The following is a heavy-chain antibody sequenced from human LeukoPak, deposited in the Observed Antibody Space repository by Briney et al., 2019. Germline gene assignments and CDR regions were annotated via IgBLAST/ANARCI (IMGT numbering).Heavy chain of an antibody. Sequence: SETLSLTCTVSGGSISSSSYYWGWIRQPPGKGLEWIGSIYYGGSTYYNSSLKSRVTISVDISKNQFSLKVSPVTAADTAVYYCARVYQTSGWNYYYGMDVWGQGTTVTVSS. CDR2: IYYGGST. D-gene: IGHD3-22*01. CDR3: ARVYQTSGWNYYYGMDV. V-gene: IGHV4-39*07. J-gene: IGHJ6*02. CDR1: GGSISSSSYY.